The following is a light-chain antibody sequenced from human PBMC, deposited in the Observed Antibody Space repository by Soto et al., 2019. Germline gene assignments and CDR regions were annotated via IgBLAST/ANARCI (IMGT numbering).Light chain of an antibody. V-gene: IGLV2-14*01. J-gene: IGLJ3*02. Sequence: QSVLTQPASVSGSPGQSITISCTGSSSDIGDYADVSWYQQHPDKAPKLMIYEVSNRPSGVSNRFSGSKSGNTASLTISGLLAEDEADYYCSSYTSSNSILFGGGTK. CDR2: EVS. CDR1: SSDIGDYAD. CDR3: SSYTSSNSIL.